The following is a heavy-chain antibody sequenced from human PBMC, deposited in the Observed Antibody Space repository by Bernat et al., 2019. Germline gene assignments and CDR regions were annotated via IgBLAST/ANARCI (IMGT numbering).Heavy chain of an antibody. CDR1: GYTFTGYY. Sequence: QVQLVQSGAEVKKPGASVKVSCKASGYTFTGYYMHWVRQAPGQGLEWMGWINPNSGGTNYAQKCQGWVTMTRDTSISTAYMELGRLRSDDTAVYYCARAMATIGDNYYYYGMDVWGQGTTVTVSS. D-gene: IGHD5-24*01. CDR2: INPNSGGT. V-gene: IGHV1-2*04. CDR3: ARAMATIGDNYYYYGMDV. J-gene: IGHJ6*02.